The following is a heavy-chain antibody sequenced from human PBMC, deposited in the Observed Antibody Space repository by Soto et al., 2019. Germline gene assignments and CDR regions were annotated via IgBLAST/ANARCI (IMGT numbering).Heavy chain of an antibody. CDR3: ARDGESSVATWSLGGF. D-gene: IGHD3-10*01. CDR1: GGTYSPYT. CDR2: IIPFLGVT. J-gene: IGHJ4*02. Sequence: QVQLVQSGAEVKKPGSSVKVSCKSSGGTYSPYTINWVRQAPGQGLEWMGRIIPFLGVTNYGLKFQARVTITADKATNTADRERRGLRFEDTAGYDGARDGESSVATWSLGGFWGRGTLVTVSS. V-gene: IGHV1-69*08.